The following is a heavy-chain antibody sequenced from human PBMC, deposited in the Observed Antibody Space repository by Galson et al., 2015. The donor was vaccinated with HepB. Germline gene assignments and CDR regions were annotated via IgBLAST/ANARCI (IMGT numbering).Heavy chain of an antibody. J-gene: IGHJ4*02. V-gene: IGHV1-2*02. Sequence: SVKVSCKASGYTFTDYYIHWVRQAPGQGLEWIGWINPNRGGANYAQRFQGRLTITADESTSTAHMELSSLRPDDTAVYYCARDSYLGSPDDLLPFDHWGQGTLVTVSS. CDR1: GYTFTDYY. D-gene: IGHD3-10*01. CDR2: INPNRGGA. CDR3: ARDSYLGSPDDLLPFDH.